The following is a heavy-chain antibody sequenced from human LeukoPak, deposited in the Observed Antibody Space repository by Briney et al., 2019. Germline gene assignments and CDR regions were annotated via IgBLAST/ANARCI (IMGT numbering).Heavy chain of an antibody. CDR3: ARSAATSYCGGDCYSYFDY. CDR1: GFTVSSNY. D-gene: IGHD2-21*02. Sequence: PGGSLRLSCAASGFTVSSNYMSWVRQAPGKGLEWVSVIYSGGSTYYADSVKGRFTISRDNSKNTLYLQMNSLRAEDTAVYYCARSAATSYCGGDCYSYFDYWGQGTPVTVSS. V-gene: IGHV3-66*01. J-gene: IGHJ4*02. CDR2: IYSGGST.